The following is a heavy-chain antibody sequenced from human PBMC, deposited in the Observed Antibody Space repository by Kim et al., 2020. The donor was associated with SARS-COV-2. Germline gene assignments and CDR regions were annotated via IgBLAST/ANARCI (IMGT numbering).Heavy chain of an antibody. V-gene: IGHV1-3*01. CDR1: GYTFTTYS. D-gene: IGHD6-19*01. CDR3: ARDHEAVADTWYYYGMDV. J-gene: IGHJ6*02. Sequence: ASVKVSCKASGYTFTTYSIHWVRQAPGQRLEWMGWINGGNGNTKYSQNFQGRVTITRDTSASTADMELSSLRSEDTAVYYCARDHEAVADTWYYYGMDVWGQGTTVTVSS. CDR2: INGGNGNT.